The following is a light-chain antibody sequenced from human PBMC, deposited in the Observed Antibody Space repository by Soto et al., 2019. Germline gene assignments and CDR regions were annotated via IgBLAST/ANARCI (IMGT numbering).Light chain of an antibody. CDR3: AAWDDSLNAYV. V-gene: IGLV1-44*01. CDR2: NNN. CDR1: SSNIGSNT. Sequence: QSVLTQPPSASGTPGQRVTISCSGSSSNIGSNTVNWYQQLPGTAPKLLIYNNNQRPSGVPDRFSGSKSGTSASLAISWLQSEDEADYYCAAWDDSLNAYVFGSGNKLTVL. J-gene: IGLJ1*01.